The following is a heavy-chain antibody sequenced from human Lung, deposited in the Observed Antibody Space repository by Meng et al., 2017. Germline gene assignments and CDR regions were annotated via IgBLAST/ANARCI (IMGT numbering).Heavy chain of an antibody. CDR1: GFTFRSYW. Sequence: VECVASGGGLCPPGGSLSLSCAGSGFTFRSYWMHWVRQAPGKGLVWVSRIRGDGGSIVYADSVKGRFTISRDNAKNTLFLQMNSLRAEDTAVYYCARESGYFEYWGQGILVTVSS. CDR3: ARESGYFEY. CDR2: IRGDGGSI. V-gene: IGHV3-74*03. J-gene: IGHJ4*02.